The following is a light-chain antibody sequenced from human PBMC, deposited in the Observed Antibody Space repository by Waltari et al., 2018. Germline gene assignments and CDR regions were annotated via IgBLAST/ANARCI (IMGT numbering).Light chain of an antibody. CDR3: QQYYSTPYT. CDR1: QSVLYSSNNKNY. J-gene: IGKJ2*01. CDR2: WAS. Sequence: DIVMTQSPDPLAVPLGERATINCKSSQSVLYSSNNKNYLAWYQQKPGQPPKLLIYWASTRESGVPDRFSGSGSGTDFTLTISSLQAEDVAVYYCQQYYSTPYTFGQGTKLEI. V-gene: IGKV4-1*01.